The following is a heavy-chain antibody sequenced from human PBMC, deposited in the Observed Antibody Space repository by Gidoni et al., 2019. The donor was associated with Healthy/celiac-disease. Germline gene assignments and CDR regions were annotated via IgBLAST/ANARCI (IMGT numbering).Heavy chain of an antibody. CDR3: TRLGVRVTVPQGGLGADY. CDR2: IRSKANSYAT. CDR1: GSTFSGSA. V-gene: IGHV3-73*01. J-gene: IGHJ4*02. D-gene: IGHD4-17*01. Sequence: EVLLVESGGGLVQPGGSRKLSCAASGSTFSGSALPWVRQASGKGLEWVGRIRSKANSYATAYAASVKGRFTISRDDSKNTAYLQMNSLKTEDTAVYYCTRLGVRVTVPQGGLGADYWGQGTLVTVSS.